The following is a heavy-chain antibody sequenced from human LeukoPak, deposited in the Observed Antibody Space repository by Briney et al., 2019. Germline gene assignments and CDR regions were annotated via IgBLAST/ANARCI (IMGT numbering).Heavy chain of an antibody. CDR3: AKEWGLRFLDY. Sequence: PGGSLRLSCAASGFTFSSYGMHWVRQAPGKGLEWVAVISYDGSNKYYADSVKGRFTISRDNSKNTLYLQMNSLRAEDTAVYYCAKEWGLRFLDYWGQGTLVTVSS. J-gene: IGHJ4*02. D-gene: IGHD3-3*01. CDR2: ISYDGSNK. CDR1: GFTFSSYG. V-gene: IGHV3-30*18.